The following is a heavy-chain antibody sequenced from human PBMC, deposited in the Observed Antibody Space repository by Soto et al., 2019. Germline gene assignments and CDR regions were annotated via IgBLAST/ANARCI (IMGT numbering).Heavy chain of an antibody. Sequence: QVQLQESGPGLVKPSQTLSLTCTVSGGSISSGDYYWSWIRQPPGKGLEWIGYIYYSGSTYYNPSLKSRVTKSVGTSKNQFSMKLSSVTAADTAVYYCAREEKDIVVVTAIRHGYFDLWGRGTLVTVSS. V-gene: IGHV4-30-4*01. CDR1: GGSISSGDYY. CDR3: AREEKDIVVVTAIRHGYFDL. D-gene: IGHD2-21*02. CDR2: IYYSGST. J-gene: IGHJ2*01.